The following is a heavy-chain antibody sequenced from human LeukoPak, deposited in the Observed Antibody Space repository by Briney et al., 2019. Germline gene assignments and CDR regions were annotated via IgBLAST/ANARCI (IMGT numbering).Heavy chain of an antibody. CDR2: FDPEDGET. D-gene: IGHD2-2*01. CDR1: GYTLTELS. V-gene: IGHV1-24*01. J-gene: IGHJ4*02. Sequence: ASVKVSYKVSGYTLTELSVHWVRQAPGKGLEWMGGFDPEDGETIYAQKFQGRVTMTEDTSTDTAYMELSSLRSEDTAVYYCATDRLGYCSSTSCYFDYWGQGTLVTVSS. CDR3: ATDRLGYCSSTSCYFDY.